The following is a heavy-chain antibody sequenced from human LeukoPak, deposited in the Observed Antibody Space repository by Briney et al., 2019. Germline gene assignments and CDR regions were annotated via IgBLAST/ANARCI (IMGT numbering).Heavy chain of an antibody. CDR1: GFTFSSYG. CDR2: IWYDGSNK. V-gene: IGHV3-33*01. D-gene: IGHD3-22*01. CDR3: ARAPRGYYDSSGYFSY. J-gene: IGHJ4*02. Sequence: GGSLRLSCAASGFTFSSYGMHWVRQAPGKGLEWVAVIWYDGSNKYYADSVKGRFTISRDNSKNTLYLQMNSLRAEDTAVYYCARAPRGYYDSSGYFSYWGQGTLVTVSS.